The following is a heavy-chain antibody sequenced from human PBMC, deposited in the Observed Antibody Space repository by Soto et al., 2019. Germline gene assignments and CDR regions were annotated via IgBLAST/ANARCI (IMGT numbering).Heavy chain of an antibody. Sequence: QVQLVESGGGVVQPGRSLRLSCAASGFTFSTYGMHWVRQAPGKGLEWVAVISYDGTNKYYADSVKGRFTISRDNSKKTLYLQMNSLRAEDTAVYYCAKERYSSRSPDFDYWGQGTLVTVSS. CDR2: ISYDGTNK. CDR3: AKERYSSRSPDFDY. CDR1: GFTFSTYG. J-gene: IGHJ4*02. V-gene: IGHV3-30*18. D-gene: IGHD6-13*01.